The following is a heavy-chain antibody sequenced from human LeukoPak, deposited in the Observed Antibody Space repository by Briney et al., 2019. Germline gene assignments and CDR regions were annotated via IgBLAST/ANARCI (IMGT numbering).Heavy chain of an antibody. D-gene: IGHD3-10*01. CDR2: IYTDGSTK. Sequence: PGGSLRLSCAASGFIFSSSGMHWVRQAPGKGLEWVTVIYTDGSTKYYADSVKGRFTISRDNSQNTLYLQMNSLRAEDTAVYYCARNSGGRRYYFTEWGQGTLVTVSS. V-gene: IGHV3-33*01. J-gene: IGHJ4*02. CDR3: ARNSGGRRYYFTE. CDR1: GFIFSSSG.